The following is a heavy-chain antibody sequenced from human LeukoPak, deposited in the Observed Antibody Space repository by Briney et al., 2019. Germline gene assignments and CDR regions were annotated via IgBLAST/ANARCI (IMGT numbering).Heavy chain of an antibody. CDR2: INPSGGST. V-gene: IGHV1-46*01. J-gene: IGHJ6*02. Sequence: GASVKVSCKASGYTFTSYGISWVRQAPGQGLEWMGIINPSGGSTSYAQKFQGRVTMTRDTSTSTVYMELSSLRSEDTAVYYCARVCSSTSCYLDYYYGMDVWGQGTTVTVSS. D-gene: IGHD2-2*01. CDR3: ARVCSSTSCYLDYYYGMDV. CDR1: GYTFTSYG.